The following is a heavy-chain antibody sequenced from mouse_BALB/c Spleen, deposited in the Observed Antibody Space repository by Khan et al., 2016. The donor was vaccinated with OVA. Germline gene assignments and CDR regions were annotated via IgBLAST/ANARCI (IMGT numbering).Heavy chain of an antibody. CDR1: GFAFISYD. V-gene: IGHV5-9*02. CDR3: ARASYYGNPWFTY. CDR2: ISSGGSYS. Sequence: EVQLQESGGGLVKPGGSLKLSCAASGFAFISYDMSWVRQTPERRLEWVATISSGGSYSYYPDSVKGRFTISRDIDRKTLYLQMSSLRSEDTAFYYCARASYYGNPWFTYWGQGTLVTVST. D-gene: IGHD2-10*01. J-gene: IGHJ3*01.